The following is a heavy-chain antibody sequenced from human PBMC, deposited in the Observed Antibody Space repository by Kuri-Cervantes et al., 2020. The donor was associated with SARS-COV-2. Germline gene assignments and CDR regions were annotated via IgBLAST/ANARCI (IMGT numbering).Heavy chain of an antibody. J-gene: IGHJ4*02. V-gene: IGHV3-48*02. D-gene: IGHD3-9*01. CDR3: ARVPYDILTGYYVSPIDY. CDR1: GFTFSSYS. Sequence: GESLKTSCAASGFTFSSYSMNWVHQAPGKGMEWASYISSSSTIYYADSVKGRFTISRDNAKNSLYLQMNSLRDEETAVYYCARVPYDILTGYYVSPIDYWGQGTLVTVSS. CDR2: ISSSSTI.